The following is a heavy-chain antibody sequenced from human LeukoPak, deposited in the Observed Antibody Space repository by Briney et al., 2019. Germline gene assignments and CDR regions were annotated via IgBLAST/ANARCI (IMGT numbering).Heavy chain of an antibody. J-gene: IGHJ5*02. CDR3: ARQGLLGWFDP. CDR1: GGSISSSIYY. CDR2: IYYSGST. Sequence: SETLSLTCTVSGGSISSSIYYWGWIRQPPGKGLEWIATIYYSGSTYYNPSLKSRVTISVDTSKNQFSLELSSVTAADTAVYYCARQGLLGWFDPWGQGTLVTVSS. D-gene: IGHD6-19*01. V-gene: IGHV4-39*01.